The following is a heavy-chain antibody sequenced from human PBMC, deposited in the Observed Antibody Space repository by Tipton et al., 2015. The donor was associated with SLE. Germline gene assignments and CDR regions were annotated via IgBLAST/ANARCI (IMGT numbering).Heavy chain of an antibody. J-gene: IGHJ2*01. Sequence: SLRLSCAASGFTFSSYDMHWVRQATGKGLEWVSAIGTAGDPYYPGSVKGRFTISRDNSKNTLYLQMNSLRAEDTAVYYCATTVDGSGWNWYFDLWGRGTLVTVSS. CDR2: IGTAGDP. D-gene: IGHD6-19*01. CDR3: ATTVDGSGWNWYFDL. V-gene: IGHV3-13*05. CDR1: GFTFSSYD.